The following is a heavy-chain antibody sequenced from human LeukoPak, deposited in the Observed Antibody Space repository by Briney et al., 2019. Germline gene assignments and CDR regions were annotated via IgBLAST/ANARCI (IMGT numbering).Heavy chain of an antibody. CDR3: ARDNYGDYFLDY. Sequence: GGSLRLSCAASGSIFSTYVMHWVRQPPGKGLEWVAAISHDGRDKYSADSVKGRFTISRDNSKNTLYLQMNSLRAEDTAVYFCARDNYGDYFLDYWGQGTLVTVSS. D-gene: IGHD4-17*01. J-gene: IGHJ4*02. V-gene: IGHV3-30*04. CDR2: ISHDGRDK. CDR1: GSIFSTYV.